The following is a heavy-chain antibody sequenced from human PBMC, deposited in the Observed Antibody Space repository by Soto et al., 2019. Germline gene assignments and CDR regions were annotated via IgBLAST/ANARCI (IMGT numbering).Heavy chain of an antibody. V-gene: IGHV1-69*01. Sequence: QVQLVQSGAEVKKPGSSVKVSCKASGGTFSSYAISWVRQAPGQGLEWMGGIIPIFGTANYAQKFQGRVTITADESTSTAYMELSSLRSDDTAVYYCARGGDGVDCSSTSCYTGDYYYGMDVWGQGTTVTVSS. CDR3: ARGGDGVDCSSTSCYTGDYYYGMDV. D-gene: IGHD2-2*02. CDR2: IIPIFGTA. J-gene: IGHJ6*02. CDR1: GGTFSSYA.